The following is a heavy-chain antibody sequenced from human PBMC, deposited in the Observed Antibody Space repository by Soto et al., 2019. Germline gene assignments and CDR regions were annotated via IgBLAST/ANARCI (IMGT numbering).Heavy chain of an antibody. Sequence: QLQLQESGSGLVKPSQTLSLTCAVSGGSISRGGYSWSWIRQPPGKGLEWIGYIYHSGSTYYNPSMKSRVTISVDRSKNQFSLKLSSVTAADTAVYYCAGGWLRADYWGQGTLVTVSS. CDR1: GGSISRGGYS. CDR2: IYHSGST. CDR3: AGGWLRADY. V-gene: IGHV4-30-2*01. J-gene: IGHJ4*02. D-gene: IGHD5-12*01.